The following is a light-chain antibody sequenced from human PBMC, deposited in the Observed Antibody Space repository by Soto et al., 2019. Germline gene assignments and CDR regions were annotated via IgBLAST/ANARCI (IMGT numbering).Light chain of an antibody. CDR2: HAS. CDR3: QQYGSSPLT. J-gene: IGKJ4*01. V-gene: IGKV3-20*01. Sequence: EIVLTQSPGTLSLSPGERATLSCRASQSVSSSYLTWYQQKPGQAPRLLIFHASRRATGIPDRFSGSGSGTDFTLTISRLEPEDLAVYYCQQYGSSPLTFGGGTKVEIK. CDR1: QSVSSSY.